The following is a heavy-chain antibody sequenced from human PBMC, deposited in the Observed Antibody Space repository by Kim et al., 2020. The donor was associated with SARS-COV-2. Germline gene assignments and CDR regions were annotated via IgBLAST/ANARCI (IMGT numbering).Heavy chain of an antibody. Sequence: SLKSRVTISVDKSKNQFSLKLSSVTAADTAVYYCATSYCSSTSCYRGFDYWGQGTLVTVSS. V-gene: IGHV4-4*02. CDR3: ATSYCSSTSCYRGFDY. J-gene: IGHJ4*02. D-gene: IGHD2-2*01.